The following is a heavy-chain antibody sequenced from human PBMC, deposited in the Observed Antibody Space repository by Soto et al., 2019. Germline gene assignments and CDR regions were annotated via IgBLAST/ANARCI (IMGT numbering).Heavy chain of an antibody. CDR3: ARGHIVVVVAAINNWFDP. CDR2: IYYSGST. Sequence: SETLSLTCTVSGGSISSYYRSWIRQPPGKGLEWIGYIYYSGSTNYNPSLKSRVTISVDTSKNQFSLKLSSVTAADTAVYYCARGHIVVVVAAINNWFDPWGQGTLVTVSS. D-gene: IGHD2-15*01. V-gene: IGHV4-59*01. CDR1: GGSISSYY. J-gene: IGHJ5*02.